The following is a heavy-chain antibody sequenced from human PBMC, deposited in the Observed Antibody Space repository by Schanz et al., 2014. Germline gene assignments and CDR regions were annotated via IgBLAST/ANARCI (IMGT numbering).Heavy chain of an antibody. CDR2: IIPVLAIA. D-gene: IGHD6-13*01. CDR1: GYTFTSYG. J-gene: IGHJ4*02. CDR3: ARDGVDAAAGGNY. Sequence: QVQLVQSGAEVRKPGASVKVSCKASGYTFTSYGINWVRQAPGQGLEWMGRIIPVLAIADYAQKFQGRVTMTRDTSTSTVYMELSSLRSEDTAVYYCARDGVDAAAGGNYWGQGTLVTVSS. V-gene: IGHV1-18*01.